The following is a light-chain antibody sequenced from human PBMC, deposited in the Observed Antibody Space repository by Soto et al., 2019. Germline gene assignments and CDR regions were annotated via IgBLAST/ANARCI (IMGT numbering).Light chain of an antibody. Sequence: QSALTQPRSVSGSPGQSVTISCTGTSSDVGGHNYVSWYQQYPGKAPKLLLSSVTKRPSGVPDRFSGSKSGNTASLTISGLQAEDEADYYCCSHAGSYTYVFGTGTKLTVL. CDR2: SVT. J-gene: IGLJ1*01. V-gene: IGLV2-11*01. CDR1: SSDVGGHNY. CDR3: CSHAGSYTYV.